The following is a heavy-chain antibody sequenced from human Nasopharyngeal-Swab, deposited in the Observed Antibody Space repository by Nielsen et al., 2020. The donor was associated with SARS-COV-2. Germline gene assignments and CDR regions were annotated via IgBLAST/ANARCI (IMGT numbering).Heavy chain of an antibody. CDR3: AKDKEDLRGVGSYDY. V-gene: IGHV3-23*01. CDR2: ISGSGGGT. D-gene: IGHD3-10*01. J-gene: IGHJ4*02. Sequence: ETLSLTCTVSGGSISSSSYYWGWVRQTPGKGLEWVSHISGSGGGTYYTDSVKGRFTISSDNSKNTRHLHMSSLRAEDTAVYYCAKDKEDLRGVGSYDYWGQGTLVTVSS. CDR1: GGSISSSSYY.